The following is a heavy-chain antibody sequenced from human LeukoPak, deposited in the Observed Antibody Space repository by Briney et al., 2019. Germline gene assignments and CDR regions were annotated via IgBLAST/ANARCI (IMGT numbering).Heavy chain of an antibody. CDR1: GFTFSSYS. Sequence: GGSLRLSCAASGFTFSSYSMNWVRQAPGKGLEWVSSISSSSSYIYYADSVKGRFTISRDNAKNSLYLQMNSLRAEDTAVYYCARDWKYCSGGSCLHYPNWFDPWGQGTLVTVSS. J-gene: IGHJ5*02. CDR2: ISSSSSYI. D-gene: IGHD2-15*01. V-gene: IGHV3-21*01. CDR3: ARDWKYCSGGSCLHYPNWFDP.